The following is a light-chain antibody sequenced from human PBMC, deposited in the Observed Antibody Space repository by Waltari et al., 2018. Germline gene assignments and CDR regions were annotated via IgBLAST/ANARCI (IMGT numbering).Light chain of an antibody. Sequence: EIVMTQSPATLSVSPGERATLSCRASQSVTSILAWYQQKPGQAPRLLIYGTSTRATGIPDRFSGSGSGAEFTLTISSLQSEDFAVYYCQQYNNWPPTFGQGTKLEFK. CDR2: GTS. J-gene: IGKJ2*01. V-gene: IGKV3-15*01. CDR3: QQYNNWPPT. CDR1: QSVTSI.